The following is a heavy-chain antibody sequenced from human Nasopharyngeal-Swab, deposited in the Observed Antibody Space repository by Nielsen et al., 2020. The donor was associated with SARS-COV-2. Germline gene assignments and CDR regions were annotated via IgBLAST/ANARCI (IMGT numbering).Heavy chain of an antibody. J-gene: IGHJ6*02. CDR1: GGSISSSSYY. Sequence: GSLRLSCTVSGGSISSSSYYWGWIRQPPGQGLEWIGSIYYSGSTYYNPSLKSRVTISVDTSKNQFSLKLSSVTAADTAVYYCARRDYDFWSGFNGYYYGMDVWGQGTTVTVSS. CDR3: ARRDYDFWSGFNGYYYGMDV. D-gene: IGHD3-3*01. V-gene: IGHV4-39*01. CDR2: IYYSGST.